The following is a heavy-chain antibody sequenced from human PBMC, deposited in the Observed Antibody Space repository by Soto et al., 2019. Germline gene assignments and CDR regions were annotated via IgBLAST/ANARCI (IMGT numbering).Heavy chain of an antibody. V-gene: IGHV4-34*11. CDR3: ARGVRFRYYYYNMDL. D-gene: IGHD3-10*01. Sequence: SETLSLTCAVYGGSFSGYYWSWIRQPPGKGLEWIGYIYYSGSADYNPSLGSRVTISLDTSKNQFSLKLSSVTTADTAVYYCARGVRFRYYYYNMDLWGQGNTVTVSS. CDR1: GGSFSGYY. CDR2: IYYSGSA. J-gene: IGHJ6*02.